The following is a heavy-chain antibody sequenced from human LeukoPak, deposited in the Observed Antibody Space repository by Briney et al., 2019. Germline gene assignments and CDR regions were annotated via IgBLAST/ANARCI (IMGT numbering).Heavy chain of an antibody. CDR2: ITGSAGST. J-gene: IGHJ4*02. D-gene: IGHD1-26*01. Sequence: GGSLRLSCAASGVTFSSYALSWVRQAPGKGLEWVSSITGSAGSTYYADSVKGRFSISRDNSKNTLYLQMNSLRAEDTAVYYCAKVGSERRLNGNVDYWGQGTLVTVSS. CDR1: GVTFSSYA. V-gene: IGHV3-23*01. CDR3: AKVGSERRLNGNVDY.